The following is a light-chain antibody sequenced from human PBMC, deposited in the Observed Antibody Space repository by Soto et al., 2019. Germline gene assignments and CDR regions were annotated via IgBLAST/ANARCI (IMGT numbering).Light chain of an antibody. J-gene: IGLJ3*02. Sequence: QSVLTQPPSLSGTPGQTVTISCIGSRSNIGSAIVHWHQQIPGTAPKHLIYMNNQRPSGVPDRFSGSKSGTSASLVITGLRPEDEADYYCVAWDDNLSSRVFGGGTKLTVL. CDR1: RSNIGSAI. CDR2: MNN. V-gene: IGLV1-47*01. CDR3: VAWDDNLSSRV.